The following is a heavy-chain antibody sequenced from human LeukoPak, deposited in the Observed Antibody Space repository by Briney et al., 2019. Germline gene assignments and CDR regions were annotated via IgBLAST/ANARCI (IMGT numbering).Heavy chain of an antibody. CDR1: GYTFTSYG. J-gene: IGHJ4*02. CDR3: ASGDEAGYSSGWYAY. Sequence: ASVKVSCKASGYTFTSYGISWVRQAPGQGLEWMGWISAYNANTNYAQKLQGRVTMTTDTSTRTAYMELRSLRSDDTAVYYCASGDEAGYSSGWYAYWGQGTLVTVSS. D-gene: IGHD6-19*01. V-gene: IGHV1-18*01. CDR2: ISAYNANT.